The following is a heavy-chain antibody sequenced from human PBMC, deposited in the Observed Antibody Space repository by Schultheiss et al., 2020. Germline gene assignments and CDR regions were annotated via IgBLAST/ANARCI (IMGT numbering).Heavy chain of an antibody. J-gene: IGHJ4*02. CDR2: ISYDGSNK. CDR1: GFTFSSYG. D-gene: IGHD6-25*01. CDR3: ANSGRKGY. Sequence: GESLKISCAASGFTFSSYGMHWVRQAPGKGLEWVAVISYDGSNKYYADSVKGRFTISRDNSKNTLYLQMNSLRAEDTAVYYCANSGRKGYWGQGTLVTVSS. V-gene: IGHV3-30*18.